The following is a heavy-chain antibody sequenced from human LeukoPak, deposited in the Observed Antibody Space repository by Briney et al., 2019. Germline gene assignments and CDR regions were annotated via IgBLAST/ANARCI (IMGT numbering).Heavy chain of an antibody. CDR1: GGSISSGGYY. V-gene: IGHV4-31*03. D-gene: IGHD4-17*01. CDR2: IYYSGST. CDR3: ARDVNTYGSYYYYYYGMDV. J-gene: IGHJ6*02. Sequence: SETLSLTCTVSGGSISSGGYYWSWIRQHPGKGLEWIGYIYYSGSTYYNPSLKSRVTISVDTSKNQFSLKLSSVTAADTAVYYCARDVNTYGSYYYYYYGMDVWGQGTTVTVSS.